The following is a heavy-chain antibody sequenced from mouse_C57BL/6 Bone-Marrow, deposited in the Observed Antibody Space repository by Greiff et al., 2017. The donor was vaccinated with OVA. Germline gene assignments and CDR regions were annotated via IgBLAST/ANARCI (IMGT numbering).Heavy chain of an antibody. CDR3: ARGNFGSSFYAMDY. Sequence: VQLQQSVAELVRPGASVKLSCTASGFNIKNTYMHWVQQRPEQGLEWIGRIDPANDNTKYAPKFQGQATMTADTSSNTSYLQLSSLSSEDTAVYCCARGNFGSSFYAMDYWGQGTSVTVSS. J-gene: IGHJ4*01. CDR1: GFNIKNTY. D-gene: IGHD1-1*01. CDR2: IDPANDNT. V-gene: IGHV14-3*01.